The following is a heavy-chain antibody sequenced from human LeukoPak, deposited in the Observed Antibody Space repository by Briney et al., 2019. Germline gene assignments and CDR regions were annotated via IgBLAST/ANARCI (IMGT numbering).Heavy chain of an antibody. CDR2: IYYSGST. J-gene: IGHJ5*02. CDR3: ARGDSSGRNWFDL. V-gene: IGHV4-59*11. D-gene: IGHD6-19*01. CDR1: GVSISSHY. Sequence: SKTLSLTCTVSGVSISSHYWSWIRQPPGKGLEWIGHIYYSGSTTYNPSLKSRVTISVDTYKNQFSLKLSSVTAADTDVYYCARGDSSGRNWFDLWGQGTLVTVS.